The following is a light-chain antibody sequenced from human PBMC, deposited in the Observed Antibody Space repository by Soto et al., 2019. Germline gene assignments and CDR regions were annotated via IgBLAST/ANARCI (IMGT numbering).Light chain of an antibody. CDR1: QGISSW. CDR3: QQANSFPLT. Sequence: DIQMTQSASSVSASLGDRVTITCGASQGISSWLAWYQQKTGKAPKLLIYAASSLQSGVPSRFSGSGYGTEFNLTISSLQTGDFATYYCQQANSFPLTFGGGTKVDIK. V-gene: IGKV1-12*01. CDR2: AAS. J-gene: IGKJ4*01.